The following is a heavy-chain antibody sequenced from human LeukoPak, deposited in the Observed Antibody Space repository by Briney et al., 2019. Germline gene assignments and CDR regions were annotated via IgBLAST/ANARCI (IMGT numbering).Heavy chain of an antibody. CDR3: AEDGYDYTSRDNDGFQI. D-gene: IGHD4-11*01. CDR1: GFTFSDFG. Sequence: PGGSLRLSCAASGFTFSDFGMSWVRQAPGKGLEWVSTISRYVDTTHYADSVKGRFTISRDNSKNTLYLQMNTLGAGDTALYYCAEDGYDYTSRDNDGFQIWGQGTMVTVSS. V-gene: IGHV3-23*01. CDR2: ISRYVDTT. J-gene: IGHJ3*02.